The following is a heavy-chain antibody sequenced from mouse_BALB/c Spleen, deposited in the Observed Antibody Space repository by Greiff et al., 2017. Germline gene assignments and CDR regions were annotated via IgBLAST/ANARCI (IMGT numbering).Heavy chain of an antibody. CDR2: LSSGSSTT. J-gene: IGHJ1*01. Sequence: EVKLVESGGGLVQPGGSRKLSCAASGFTFSSFGMHWVRQAPEKGLEWVAYLSSGSSTTYYADTVKGRFTISRDNPKNTLFLQMTSLRSEDTAMYYCARTFYGNYWYFDVWGAGTTVTVSS. D-gene: IGHD2-1*01. CDR3: ARTFYGNYWYFDV. CDR1: GFTFSSFG. V-gene: IGHV5-17*02.